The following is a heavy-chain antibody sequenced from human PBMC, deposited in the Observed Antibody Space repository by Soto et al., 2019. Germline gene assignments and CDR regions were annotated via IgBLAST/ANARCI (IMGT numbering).Heavy chain of an antibody. Sequence: EVQLLESGGGLVQPGGSLRLSCAASGFTFSNNVMSWVRQAPGKGLEWVSGINDNGGDTYYADSVKGRCTISRDNSKNTLYLQMNSLRAEVTAVYYCAKEVYGAARGAMDVWGQGTTVTVSS. J-gene: IGHJ6*02. CDR1: GFTFSNNV. D-gene: IGHD2-8*01. V-gene: IGHV3-23*01. CDR2: INDNGGDT. CDR3: AKEVYGAARGAMDV.